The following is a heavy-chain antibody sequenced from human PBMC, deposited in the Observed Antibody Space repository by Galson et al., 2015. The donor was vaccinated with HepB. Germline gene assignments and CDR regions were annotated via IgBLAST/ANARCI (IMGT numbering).Heavy chain of an antibody. CDR1: GFSLSTSGMC. D-gene: IGHD3-22*01. V-gene: IGHV2-70*01. CDR3: ARRLKYYYDSSGYWCWFDP. J-gene: IGHJ5*02. Sequence: PALVKPTQTLTLTCAFSGFSLSTSGMCVSWIRQPPGKALEWLALIDWDDDKYYSTSLKTRLTISKDTSKNQVVLTMTNMDPVDTATYYFARRLKYYYDSSGYWCWFDPWVHGTLATVSS. CDR2: IDWDDDK.